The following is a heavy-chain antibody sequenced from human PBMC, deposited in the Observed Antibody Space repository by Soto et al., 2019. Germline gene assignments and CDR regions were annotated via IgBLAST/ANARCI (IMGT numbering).Heavy chain of an antibody. Sequence: SETLSLTCIVSGGSISSTNYYWAWIRQPPGKGLEWIGSFDSGGSTHYNPSLKSRVTISADMSQNQFSLDLSSVTAAGTAVYYCASGLGLSYYYGLDGWGQGTTVTVSS. CDR1: GGSISSTNYY. J-gene: IGHJ6*02. CDR3: ASGLGLSYYYGLDG. CDR2: FDSGGST. D-gene: IGHD3-9*01. V-gene: IGHV4-39*01.